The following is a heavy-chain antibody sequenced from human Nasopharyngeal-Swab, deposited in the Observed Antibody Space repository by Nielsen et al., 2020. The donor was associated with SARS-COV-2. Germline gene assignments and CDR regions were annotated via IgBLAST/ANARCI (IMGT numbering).Heavy chain of an antibody. Sequence: ASVKVSCKASGYAFTNYDINWVRQATGQGLEWMGWMNPNSGGTNYAQKFQGRVTMTRDTSISTAYMELSRLRSDDTVVYYCAREVLGIAATGYYGMDVWGQGTTVTVSS. CDR1: GYAFTNYD. CDR2: MNPNSGGT. CDR3: AREVLGIAATGYYGMDV. V-gene: IGHV1-2*02. J-gene: IGHJ6*02. D-gene: IGHD6-13*01.